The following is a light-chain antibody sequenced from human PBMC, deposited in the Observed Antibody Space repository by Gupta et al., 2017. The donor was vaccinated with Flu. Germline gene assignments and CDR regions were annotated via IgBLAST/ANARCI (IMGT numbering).Light chain of an antibody. Sequence: GDRVSITWRASRSIRTFVAWYQQKVGQAPKLLIYRTSTLESGVPSRFSGSGAETEFTLTINSLQPDDFATYHCQQYSSYPYTFGQGTKLQIK. CDR3: QQYSSYPYT. J-gene: IGKJ2*01. CDR2: RTS. V-gene: IGKV1-5*03. CDR1: RSIRTF.